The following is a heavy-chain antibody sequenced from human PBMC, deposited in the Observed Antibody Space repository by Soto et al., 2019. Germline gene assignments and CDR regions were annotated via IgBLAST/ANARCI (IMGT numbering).Heavy chain of an antibody. CDR2: ISAYNGNT. CDR3: ARDYDFWSGYSHWFDP. CDR1: GYTFTSYG. D-gene: IGHD3-3*01. V-gene: IGHV1-18*04. J-gene: IGHJ5*02. Sequence: ASVKVSCKASGYTFTSYGISWARQAPGQGLEWMGWISAYNGNTNYAQKLQGRVTMTTDTSTSTAYMELRSLRSDDTAVYYCARDYDFWSGYSHWFDPWGQGTLVTVSS.